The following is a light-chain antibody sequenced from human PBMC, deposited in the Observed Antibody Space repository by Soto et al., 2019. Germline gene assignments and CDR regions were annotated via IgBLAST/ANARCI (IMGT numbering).Light chain of an antibody. CDR1: QSVLSSSNNKNY. J-gene: IGKJ1*01. CDR2: WAS. Sequence: DIVMTQYPDSLSVSLGERATINCKSSQSVLSSSNNKNYLAWYQQKPGQPPKLLIYWASTRESGVPDRFSGSGSGTDFTLTISSLQAEDVAVYYCQQYYSTPPTFGQGTKVDIK. CDR3: QQYYSTPPT. V-gene: IGKV4-1*01.